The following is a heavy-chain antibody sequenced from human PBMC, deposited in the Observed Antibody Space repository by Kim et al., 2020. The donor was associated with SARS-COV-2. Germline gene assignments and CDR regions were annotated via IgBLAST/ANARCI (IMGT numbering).Heavy chain of an antibody. CDR2: ISYDGRNE. Sequence: GGSLRLSCVASGFTFSSYAMHWVRQVPGKGLEWVAVISYDGRNEYYADSVKGRFTISRDNSKNTLYLQMNSVRAEDTAVYSCASPAEQHPYYDFWSGYGYFDYWGQGTLVTVSS. D-gene: IGHD3-3*01. CDR3: ASPAEQHPYYDFWSGYGYFDY. V-gene: IGHV3-30*04. J-gene: IGHJ4*01. CDR1: GFTFSSYA.